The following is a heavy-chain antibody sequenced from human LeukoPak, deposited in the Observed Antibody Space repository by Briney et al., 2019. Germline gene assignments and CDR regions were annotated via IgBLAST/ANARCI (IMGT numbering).Heavy chain of an antibody. CDR3: ARDLVPFDYYDSSGEGGEFDY. J-gene: IGHJ4*02. CDR1: GYTFTSYY. D-gene: IGHD3-22*01. Sequence: ASVKVSCKSSGYTFTSYYMHWVRPAPGQGLEWMGIINPSGGSTSYAQKFQGRVTMTRDTSTSTVYMELSSLRSEDTAVYYCARDLVPFDYYDSSGEGGEFDYWGQGTLVTVSS. CDR2: INPSGGST. V-gene: IGHV1-46*01.